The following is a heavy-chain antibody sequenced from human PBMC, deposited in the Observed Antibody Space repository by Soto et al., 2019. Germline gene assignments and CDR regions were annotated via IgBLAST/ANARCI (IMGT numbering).Heavy chain of an antibody. CDR3: ATELYYDILTGAMPHAFDI. CDR1: GYTFTGYY. V-gene: IGHV1-2*02. Sequence: ASVKVSCKASGYTFTGYYMHWVRQAPGQGLEWMGWINPNSGGTNYAQKFQGRVTMTEDTSTDTAYMELSSLRSEDTAVYYCATELYYDILTGAMPHAFDIWGQGTMVTVSS. J-gene: IGHJ3*02. CDR2: INPNSGGT. D-gene: IGHD3-9*01.